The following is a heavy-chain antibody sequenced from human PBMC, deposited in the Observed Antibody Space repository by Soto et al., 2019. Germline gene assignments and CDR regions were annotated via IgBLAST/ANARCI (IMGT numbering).Heavy chain of an antibody. CDR2: ISGSGSST. V-gene: IGHV3-23*01. CDR3: ATITRGPDY. Sequence: GGSLRLSCAASGFTFSSYAMSWVRQAPGKGLEWVSDISGSGSSTYYADSVKGRFTITRDNSKNTLYLQMNSLRADATAVYYGATITRGPDYWGQGTLVTVSS. CDR1: GFTFSSYA. D-gene: IGHD2-2*01. J-gene: IGHJ4*02.